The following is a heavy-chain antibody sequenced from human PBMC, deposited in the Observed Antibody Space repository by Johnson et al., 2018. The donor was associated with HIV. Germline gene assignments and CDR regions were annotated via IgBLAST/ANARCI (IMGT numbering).Heavy chain of an antibody. Sequence: QVLLLESGGGVVQPGRSLRLSCAASGFTFSSYAMHWVRQAPGKGLEWVAIISYDGSDKYYGDSVKGRFTISRDNSKNTLFLQMGSLRVEDTAVYYCARDWEKNSSGFYPTVMVIWGQGTRVTVSS. V-gene: IGHV3-30*04. D-gene: IGHD3-22*01. CDR3: ARDWEKNSSGFYPTVMVI. J-gene: IGHJ3*02. CDR2: ISYDGSDK. CDR1: GFTFSSYA.